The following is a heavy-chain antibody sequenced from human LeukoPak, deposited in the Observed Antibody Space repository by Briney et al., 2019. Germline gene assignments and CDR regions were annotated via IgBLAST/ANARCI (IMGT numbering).Heavy chain of an antibody. Sequence: AGGSLRLSCAASGLTFRNYGMHWVRQAPGKRLEWVAVIWYDGSNKYYADSVKGRFTISRDNSKDTLYLQMNSPRAEDTAVYYCATDRNSGKYYDYWGQGTLVTVSS. J-gene: IGHJ4*02. CDR2: IWYDGSNK. CDR3: ATDRNSGKYYDY. V-gene: IGHV3-33*01. CDR1: GLTFRNYG. D-gene: IGHD1-26*01.